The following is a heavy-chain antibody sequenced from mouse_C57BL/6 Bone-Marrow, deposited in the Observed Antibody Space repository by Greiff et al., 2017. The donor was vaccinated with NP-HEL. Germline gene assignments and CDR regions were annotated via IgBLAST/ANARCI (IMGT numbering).Heavy chain of an antibody. CDR1: GYTFTSYW. CDR2: INPSNGGT. Sequence: QVQLQQPGTELVKPGASVKLSCKASGYTFTSYWMHWVKQRPGQGLEWIGNINPSNGGTNYNEKFKSKATLTVNKSSSTAYMQLSSLTSEDSAVYYCAKYQVWDEDWYFDVWGTGTTVTVSS. CDR3: AKYQVWDEDWYFDV. J-gene: IGHJ1*03. V-gene: IGHV1-53*01. D-gene: IGHD4-1*01.